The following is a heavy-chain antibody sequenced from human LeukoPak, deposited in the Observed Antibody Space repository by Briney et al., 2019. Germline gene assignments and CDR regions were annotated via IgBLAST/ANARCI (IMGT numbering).Heavy chain of an antibody. V-gene: IGHV3-30*12. CDR1: GFTFSSYG. J-gene: IGHJ6*02. CDR3: ARGRYSSSWHGGMDV. CDR2: ISYDGSSE. Sequence: GGSLRLSCAASGFTFSSYGMHWVRQAPGKGLEWVAVISYDGSSEYYADSVKGRFTISRENAKNSLYLQMNSLRAGDTAVYYCARGRYSSSWHGGMDVWGHGTTVTVSS. D-gene: IGHD6-13*01.